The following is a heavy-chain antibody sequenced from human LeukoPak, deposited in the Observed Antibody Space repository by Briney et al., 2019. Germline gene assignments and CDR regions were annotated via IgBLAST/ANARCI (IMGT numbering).Heavy chain of an antibody. Sequence: SVKVSCKASGGTFSSYAISWVRQAPGQGLEWMGGIIPIFGTANYAQKFQGRVTITADESTSTAYMELSSLRSEDTAVYYCAAVVPAAINGFDYWGQGTLVTVSS. V-gene: IGHV1-69*13. CDR2: IIPIFGTA. CDR3: AAVVPAAINGFDY. J-gene: IGHJ4*02. CDR1: GGTFSSYA. D-gene: IGHD2-2*02.